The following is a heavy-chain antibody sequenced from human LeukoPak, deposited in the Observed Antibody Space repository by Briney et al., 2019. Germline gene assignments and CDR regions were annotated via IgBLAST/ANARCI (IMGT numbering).Heavy chain of an antibody. Sequence: GGSLRLSCAASGFTFSSYAMNWVRQAPGKGLEWVSYISDSSSTIYYADSVKGRFTISRDNAKNSVYLQMNSLRAEDTAVYYCARPHPTDTAMVIDDAFDIWGQGTMVTVSS. CDR2: ISDSSSTI. J-gene: IGHJ3*02. D-gene: IGHD5-18*01. V-gene: IGHV3-48*01. CDR3: ARPHPTDTAMVIDDAFDI. CDR1: GFTFSSYA.